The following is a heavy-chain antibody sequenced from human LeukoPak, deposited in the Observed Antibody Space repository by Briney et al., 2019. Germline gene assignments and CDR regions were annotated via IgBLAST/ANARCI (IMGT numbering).Heavy chain of an antibody. CDR1: GYTFTSYG. CDR2: ISAYNGNT. Sequence: ASVKVSCKASGYTFTSYGISWVRQAPGQGLEGMGWISAYNGNTNYAQRLQGRVTMTTDTSTSTAYMELRSLRSDDTAVYYCARDEYSSSWFSSYYYGMDVWGQGTTVTVSS. V-gene: IGHV1-18*01. J-gene: IGHJ6*02. CDR3: ARDEYSSSWFSSYYYGMDV. D-gene: IGHD6-13*01.